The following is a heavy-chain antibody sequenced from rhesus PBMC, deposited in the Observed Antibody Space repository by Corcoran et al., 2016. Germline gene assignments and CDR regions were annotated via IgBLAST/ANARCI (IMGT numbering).Heavy chain of an antibody. V-gene: IGHV4-93*01. CDR3: ARVWGGSWTCDY. D-gene: IGHD6-25*01. Sequence: QVQLQESGPAVVKPSETLSLTCAVSGGSISSSNWWSWIRQSQGKGMEWIGGIYGNVGSTEYNPALKSRVTISRDTSKNQFSLKLSSVTAADTAVYYCARVWGGSWTCDYWGQGVLVTVSS. J-gene: IGHJ4*01. CDR2: IYGNVGST. CDR1: GGSISSSNW.